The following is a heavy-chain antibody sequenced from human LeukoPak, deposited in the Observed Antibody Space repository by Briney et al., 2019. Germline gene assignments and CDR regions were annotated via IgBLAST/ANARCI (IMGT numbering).Heavy chain of an antibody. Sequence: GRSLRLSCAASGFTLSSHWMSWVRQAPGKGLEWVANIKQDGSEKYYVDSAKGRFTISRDNAKNSLYLQMNSLRAEDTAVYYCARDRSGYSSGWYDFDYWGQGTLVTVSS. J-gene: IGHJ4*02. V-gene: IGHV3-7*03. CDR3: ARDRSGYSSGWYDFDY. D-gene: IGHD6-19*01. CDR1: GFTLSSHW. CDR2: IKQDGSEK.